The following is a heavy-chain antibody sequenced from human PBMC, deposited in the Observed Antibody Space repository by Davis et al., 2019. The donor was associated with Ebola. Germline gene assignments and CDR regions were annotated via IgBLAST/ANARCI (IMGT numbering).Heavy chain of an antibody. CDR3: ARVNTVTGYSRFDP. D-gene: IGHD3-9*01. CDR2: ISSSSSYI. Sequence: GGSLRLSCAASGFTFSSYSMNWVRQAPGKGLEWVSSISSSSSYIYYADSVKGRFTISRDNAKNSLYLQMNSLRAEDTALYYCARVNTVTGYSRFDPWGQGTLVTVSS. CDR1: GFTFSSYS. V-gene: IGHV3-21*04. J-gene: IGHJ5*02.